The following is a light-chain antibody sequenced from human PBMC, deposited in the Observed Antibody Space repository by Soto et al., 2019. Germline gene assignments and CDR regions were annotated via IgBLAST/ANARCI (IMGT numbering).Light chain of an antibody. CDR1: SSNIGAGYD. CDR2: GNS. V-gene: IGLV1-40*01. Sequence: CVLTRPPSVSGAAGEGVPISCTGSSSNIGAGYDVHWYQQLPGTAPKLLIYGNSNRPSGVPDRFSGSKSGTSASLAITGLQAEDEADYYCQSYDSSLSGYVFGTGTKVTVL. J-gene: IGLJ1*01. CDR3: QSYDSSLSGYV.